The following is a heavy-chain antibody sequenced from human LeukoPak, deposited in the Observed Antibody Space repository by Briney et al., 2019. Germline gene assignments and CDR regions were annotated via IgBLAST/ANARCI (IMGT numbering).Heavy chain of an antibody. CDR2: IYPGDSDT. Sequence: GESLKISCKGSGYSFTSYWIGWVRQMPGKGLEWMGIIYPGDSDTRYSPSFQGQVTISADKSISTAYLQWSSLKASDTAMYYCARQSPDSVRPLSGSYYVLDYWGQGTLVTVSS. CDR3: ARQSPDSVRPLSGSYYVLDY. CDR1: GYSFTSYW. D-gene: IGHD1-26*01. J-gene: IGHJ4*02. V-gene: IGHV5-51*01.